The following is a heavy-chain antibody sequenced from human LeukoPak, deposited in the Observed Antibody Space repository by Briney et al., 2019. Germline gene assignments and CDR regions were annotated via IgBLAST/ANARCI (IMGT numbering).Heavy chain of an antibody. CDR3: ARELNWGFDV. Sequence: SETLSLTCTVSGGSISSYYWGWIRQPPGKGLEWIGYIYYSESTNYNPSLKSRVTISVDTSKNQFSLKLSSVTAADTAVYYCARELNWGFDVWGQGTLVTVSS. CDR1: GGSISSYY. V-gene: IGHV4-59*01. J-gene: IGHJ4*02. CDR2: IYYSEST. D-gene: IGHD7-27*01.